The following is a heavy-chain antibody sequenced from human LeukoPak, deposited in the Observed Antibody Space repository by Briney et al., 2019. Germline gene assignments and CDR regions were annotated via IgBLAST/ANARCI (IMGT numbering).Heavy chain of an antibody. D-gene: IGHD6-19*01. CDR2: IYTSGNT. CDR3: ARLAGTDAFDV. Sequence: PSETLSLTCTVSGGSTSTYYWSWIRQPAGEGLEWIGRIYTSGNTNYNPSLKSRVTMSVDTSKNQFALKLSSVTAADTAVYYGARLAGTDAFDVWGQGTMVTVSS. J-gene: IGHJ3*01. V-gene: IGHV4-4*07. CDR1: GGSTSTYY.